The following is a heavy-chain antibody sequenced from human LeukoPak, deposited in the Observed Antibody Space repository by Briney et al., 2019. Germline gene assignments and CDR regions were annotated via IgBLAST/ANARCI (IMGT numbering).Heavy chain of an antibody. Sequence: GGSLRLSXAASGFTFSSYAMSWVSQAPGKGLEWVSAISGSGGSTYYADSVKGRFTISRDNSKNTLYLQMNSLRAEDTAVYHCAKDSVAGNDDYWGQGTLVTVSS. V-gene: IGHV3-23*01. CDR2: ISGSGGST. CDR3: AKDSVAGNDDY. CDR1: GFTFSSYA. J-gene: IGHJ4*02. D-gene: IGHD6-19*01.